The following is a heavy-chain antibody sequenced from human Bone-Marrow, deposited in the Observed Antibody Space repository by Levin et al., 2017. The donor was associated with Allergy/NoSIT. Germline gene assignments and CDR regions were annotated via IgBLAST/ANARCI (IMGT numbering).Heavy chain of an antibody. CDR2: IYYSGSS. CDR1: GGSISSDDYY. J-gene: IGHJ4*02. V-gene: IGHV4-30-4*01. D-gene: IGHD3-22*01. Sequence: SETLSLTCTVSGGSISSDDYYWGWIRQPPGKGLEWIGYIYYSGSSYYNPSLKGRVSMSLDTSKNQFSLKLSSLTAADTAVYYCARVPSYDTSGYSPVDYWGQGTLVTVSS. CDR3: ARVPSYDTSGYSPVDY.